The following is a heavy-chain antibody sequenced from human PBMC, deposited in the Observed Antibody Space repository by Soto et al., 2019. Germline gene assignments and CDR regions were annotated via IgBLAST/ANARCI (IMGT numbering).Heavy chain of an antibody. CDR1: GFTFSSYW. V-gene: IGHV3-7*03. Sequence: EVQLVESGGGLVQPGGSLRLSCAASGFTFSSYWMSWVRQAPWKGLEWVANIKQDGSEKYYVDSVKGRFTISRDNAKNSLYLQMNSLRAEDTAVYYCARVEERLERYFDYWGQGTLVTVSS. CDR2: IKQDGSEK. J-gene: IGHJ4*02. D-gene: IGHD1-1*01. CDR3: ARVEERLERYFDY.